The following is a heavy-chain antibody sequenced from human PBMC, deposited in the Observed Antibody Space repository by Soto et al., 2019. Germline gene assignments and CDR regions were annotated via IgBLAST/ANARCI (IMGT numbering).Heavy chain of an antibody. CDR1: GFSFTGYY. V-gene: IGHV1-2*02. J-gene: IGHJ5*02. CDR2: INAHSGGT. CDR3: AKDLTRQLAYWLDP. Sequence: RASVKVSCKASGFSFTGYYIHWLRQAPGQGLEWMGWINAHSGGTEYARKFQGRVTLTRDTSIATAYLTLTSLTSDDTALYYCAKDLTRQLAYWLDPWGQGTQVTVPS. D-gene: IGHD6-6*01.